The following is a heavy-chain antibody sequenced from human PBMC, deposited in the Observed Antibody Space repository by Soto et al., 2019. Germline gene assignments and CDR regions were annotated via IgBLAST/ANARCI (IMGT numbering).Heavy chain of an antibody. Sequence: SETLSLTCTVSGGSISSYYWSWIRQPPGKGLKWIVYIYYSGSTNYNPSLKSRVTISVDTSKNQFSLKLSSVTAADTAVYYCARLQLTYYDFWSGYPRYAFDIWGQGTMVTVSS. CDR2: IYYSGST. V-gene: IGHV4-59*01. J-gene: IGHJ3*02. D-gene: IGHD3-3*01. CDR1: GGSISSYY. CDR3: ARLQLTYYDFWSGYPRYAFDI.